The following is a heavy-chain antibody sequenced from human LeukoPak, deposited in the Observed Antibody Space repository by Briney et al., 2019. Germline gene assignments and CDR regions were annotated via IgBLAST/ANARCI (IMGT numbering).Heavy chain of an antibody. CDR1: GFTFSSYY. CDR3: ASLDTAYDY. Sequence: GGSLRLSCVVSGFTFSSYYMSWIRQAPGKGLEWVANIKQDGSEKKYVDSVKGRFTISRDNAKNSLYLQMNSLRAEDTAVYYCASLDTAYDYWGQGTLVTVSS. D-gene: IGHD5-18*01. J-gene: IGHJ4*02. V-gene: IGHV3-7*01. CDR2: IKQDGSEK.